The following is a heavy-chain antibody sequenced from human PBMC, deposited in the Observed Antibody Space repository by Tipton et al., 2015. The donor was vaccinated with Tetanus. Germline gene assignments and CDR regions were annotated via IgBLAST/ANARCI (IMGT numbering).Heavy chain of an antibody. CDR3: ARGSYYSPSDYYYYYYGMDV. Sequence: TLSLTCTVSGGSISSSSYYWGWIRQPPGKGLEWIGEINHSGSTNYNPSLKSRVTISVDTSKNQFSLKLSSVTAADTAVYYCARGSYYSPSDYYYYYYGMDVWGQGTTVTVSS. J-gene: IGHJ6*02. D-gene: IGHD1-26*01. V-gene: IGHV4-39*07. CDR1: GGSISSSSYY. CDR2: INHSGST.